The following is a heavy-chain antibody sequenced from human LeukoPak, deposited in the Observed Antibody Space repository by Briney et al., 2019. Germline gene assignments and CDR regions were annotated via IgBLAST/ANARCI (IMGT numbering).Heavy chain of an antibody. D-gene: IGHD2-2*01. J-gene: IGHJ6*03. Sequence: GASVNVSCTASGYTFTGYYMHWVRQAPGQGLEWMGWINPSSGRTNYAQNFQDRVAMTRDTSISTAYMELSSLRSDDTAVYYCARGSSIHVLLYHYYYMDVWGKGTTVAVSS. CDR2: INPSSGRT. CDR3: ARGSSIHVLLYHYYYMDV. CDR1: GYTFTGYY. V-gene: IGHV1-2*02.